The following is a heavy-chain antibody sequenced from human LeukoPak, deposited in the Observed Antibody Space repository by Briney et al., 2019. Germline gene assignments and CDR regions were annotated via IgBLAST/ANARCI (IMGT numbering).Heavy chain of an antibody. CDR2: IYWDDEK. J-gene: IGHJ3*02. CDR3: AHSGMATTDGAFDI. V-gene: IGHV2-5*02. D-gene: IGHD5-24*01. CDR1: GFSLSTSGVG. Sequence: VSGPTLVNPTQTLTLTCTFSGFSLSTSGVGVGWIRQPPGKALEWLALIYWDDEKRYRPSLKSRLTITKDTSKNQVVLTMTNMDPVDTATYYCAHSGMATTDGAFDIWGQGTMVTVSS.